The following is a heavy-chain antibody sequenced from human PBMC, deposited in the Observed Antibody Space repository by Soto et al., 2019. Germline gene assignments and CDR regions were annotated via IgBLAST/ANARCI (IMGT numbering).Heavy chain of an antibody. Sequence: EVQLLESGGGLVQPGGSLRLSCAASGFTFSSYAMSWVRQAPGKGLEWVSAISGSGGSTYYADSVKGRFTISRDNSKNTLYLQMNSLRAEDTAVYYCAKSVVPADMHQPGSVCFVYWGQGTLVTVSS. J-gene: IGHJ4*02. V-gene: IGHV3-23*01. D-gene: IGHD2-2*01. CDR3: AKSVVPADMHQPGSVCFVY. CDR2: ISGSGGST. CDR1: GFTFSSYA.